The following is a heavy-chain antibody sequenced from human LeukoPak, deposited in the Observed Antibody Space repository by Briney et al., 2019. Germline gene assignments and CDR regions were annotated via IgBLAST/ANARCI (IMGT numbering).Heavy chain of an antibody. Sequence: PGGSLRLSCVVSGFTFTSSWMSWVRQAPGKGLEWVANIKQDGSEKYYVDSVKGRFTISRDNAKNSLYLQMNSLRAEDTAAYYCAREKWSRYYYGMDVWGQGTTVTVSS. CDR2: IKQDGSEK. CDR3: AREKWSRYYYGMDV. V-gene: IGHV3-7*04. J-gene: IGHJ6*02. D-gene: IGHD2-15*01. CDR1: GFTFTSSW.